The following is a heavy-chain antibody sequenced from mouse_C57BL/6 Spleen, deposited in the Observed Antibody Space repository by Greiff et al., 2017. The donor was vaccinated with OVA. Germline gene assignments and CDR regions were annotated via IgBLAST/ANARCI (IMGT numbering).Heavy chain of an antibody. CDR2: IYPGSGST. CDR1: GYTFTSYW. CDR3: ARCDGYYYWYFDV. Sequence: VQLQQPGAELVKPGASVKMSCKASGYTFTSYWITWVKQRPGQGLEWIGDIYPGSGSTNYNEKFKSKATLTVDTSTSTAYRQLSSLTSEDSAVYYCARCDGYYYWYFDVWGTGTTVTVSS. V-gene: IGHV1-55*01. D-gene: IGHD2-3*01. J-gene: IGHJ1*03.